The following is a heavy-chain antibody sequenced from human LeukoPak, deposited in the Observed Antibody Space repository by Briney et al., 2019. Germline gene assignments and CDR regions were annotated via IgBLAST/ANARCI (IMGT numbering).Heavy chain of an antibody. CDR1: GFTFSSYA. CDR2: ISDSGTGT. D-gene: IGHD5-24*01. Sequence: GGSLRLSCAASGFTFSSYAMSWVRQAPGKGLEWVSGISDSGTGTYYADSVKGRFTISRDNSKNTLFLQMNSLRAEDTAVYYYEKDHIRRDGYSDFDYWGQGTLVTVSS. V-gene: IGHV3-23*01. CDR3: EKDHIRRDGYSDFDY. J-gene: IGHJ4*02.